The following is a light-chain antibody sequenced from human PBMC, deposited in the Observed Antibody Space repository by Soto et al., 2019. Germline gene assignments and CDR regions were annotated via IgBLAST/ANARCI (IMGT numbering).Light chain of an antibody. J-gene: IGLJ1*01. CDR1: SSDIGAYDY. CDR3: LSFTTTSTHV. Sequence: QSALTQPASLSGSPGQSITISCTGTSSDIGAYDYVSWFQQHPGKAPKLMISEVNNRHSGVSNRFSGSKPGNTAYLTISGLQVEYEAEYFCLSFTTTSTHVFGTGTKLTVL. CDR2: EVN. V-gene: IGLV2-14*01.